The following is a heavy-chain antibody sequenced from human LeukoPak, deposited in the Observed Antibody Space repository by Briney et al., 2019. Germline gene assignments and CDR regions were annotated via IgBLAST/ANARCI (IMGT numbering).Heavy chain of an antibody. V-gene: IGHV1-69*05. CDR3: ARVSWDTAMAVTDY. J-gene: IGHJ4*02. D-gene: IGHD5-18*01. Sequence: GASVKVSCKASGGTFSSYAISWVRQAPGQGVEWMGRIIPIFGTANYAQKFQGRVTITTDESTSTAYMELSSLRSEDTAVYYCARVSWDTAMAVTDYWGQGTLVTVSS. CDR2: IIPIFGTA. CDR1: GGTFSSYA.